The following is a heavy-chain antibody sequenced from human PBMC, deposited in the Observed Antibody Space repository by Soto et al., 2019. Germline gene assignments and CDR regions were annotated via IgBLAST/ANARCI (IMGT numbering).Heavy chain of an antibody. Sequence: QVPLVESGGGVVQPGRSLRLSCAASGFTFSNYGMHWVRQAPGKGLEWVAVISYHGSDKYYADSVKGRFTISRDTSKNTLYLQMDSLRAEDTAVYYCAKDHLTTTVTTVGYWGQGTLVTVSS. CDR2: ISYHGSDK. CDR3: AKDHLTTTVTTVGY. J-gene: IGHJ4*02. D-gene: IGHD4-17*01. V-gene: IGHV3-30*18. CDR1: GFTFSNYG.